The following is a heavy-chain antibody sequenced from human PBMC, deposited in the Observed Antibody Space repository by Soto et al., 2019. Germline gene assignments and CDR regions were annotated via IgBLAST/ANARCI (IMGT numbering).Heavy chain of an antibody. CDR3: ARGGYDLNSFDP. CDR1: GFTFSSYS. Sequence: EVQLVESGGGLVKPGGSLRLSCAACGFTFSSYSMGWVRQAPGKGLEWVAYISSSGSYIYYADSVKGRFTVSRDNAKKSVLLQMNSLRAEDTAVYYCARGGYDLNSFDPWGQGTLVTVSS. J-gene: IGHJ5*02. V-gene: IGHV3-21*01. CDR2: ISSSGSYI. D-gene: IGHD3-22*01.